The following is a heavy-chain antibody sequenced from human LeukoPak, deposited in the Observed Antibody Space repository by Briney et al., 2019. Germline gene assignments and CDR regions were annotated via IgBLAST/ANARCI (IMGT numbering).Heavy chain of an antibody. CDR1: GFTFGTYA. D-gene: IGHD3-3*01. V-gene: IGHV3-23*01. Sequence: PGGSLRLSCTASGFTFGTYAMNWVRQAPGKGLQWVAFIIGNAATIVYADCVGGRFTISRDNSKNTLYLQMNSLRVEDTAVYYCVKDRTPDGYYSVDYWGQGILVTVSS. J-gene: IGHJ4*02. CDR3: VKDRTPDGYYSVDY. CDR2: IIGNAATI.